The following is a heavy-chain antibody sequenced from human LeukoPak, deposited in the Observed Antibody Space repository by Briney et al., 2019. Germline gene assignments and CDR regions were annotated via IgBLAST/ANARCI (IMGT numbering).Heavy chain of an antibody. CDR1: DGSISSGGYP. J-gene: IGHJ4*02. CDR2: IYYSGST. Sequence: SQTLSLTCAVSDGSISSGGYPWSWIRQPPGKGLEWIGYIYYSGSTYYNPSLKSRLTISLDTSKNQFSLKLTSVTAADTAVYYCARAHRLVLHYFDSWGQGTLVTVSS. V-gene: IGHV4-30-4*07. D-gene: IGHD2-15*01. CDR3: ARAHRLVLHYFDS.